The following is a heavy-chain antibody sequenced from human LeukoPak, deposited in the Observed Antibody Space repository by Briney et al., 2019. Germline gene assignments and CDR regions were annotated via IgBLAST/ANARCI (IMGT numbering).Heavy chain of an antibody. CDR1: GFTFSSYW. J-gene: IGHJ5*02. CDR3: ARHYGP. D-gene: IGHD3-10*01. Sequence: GSLRLSCAASGFTFSSYWMSWVRQAPGKGLEWIGSIYYSGGTYYNPSLKSRVTISVDTSKNQFSLKLNSVTTADTAVYYCARHYGPWGQGTLVTVSS. V-gene: IGHV4-39*01. CDR2: IYYSGGT.